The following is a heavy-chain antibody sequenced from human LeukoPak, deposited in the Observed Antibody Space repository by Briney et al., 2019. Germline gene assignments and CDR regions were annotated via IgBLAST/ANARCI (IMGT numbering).Heavy chain of an antibody. CDR2: IDTNTGNP. CDR1: GYTFTNYT. V-gene: IGHV7-4-1*02. Sequence: ASVKVSCKASGYTFTNYTINWVRLAPGQGLEWMGWIDTNTGNPTYAQGFAGRFVFSLDTSVTTTYLQISSLRAEDTAVYYCARIASPYGLDVWGQGTTATVSS. CDR3: ARIASPYGLDV. J-gene: IGHJ6*02.